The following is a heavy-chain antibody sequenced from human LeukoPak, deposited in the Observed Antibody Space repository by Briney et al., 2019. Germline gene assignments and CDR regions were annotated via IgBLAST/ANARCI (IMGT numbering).Heavy chain of an antibody. Sequence: SETLSLTCTVSGGSISSYYWSWLRQPPGKGLEWIGYIYYSGSTNYNPSLKSRVTISVDTSKNQFSLKLSSVTAADTAVYYCAREKSRDGYNTFDYWGQGTLVTVSS. CDR1: GGSISSYY. V-gene: IGHV4-59*01. J-gene: IGHJ4*02. CDR2: IYYSGST. CDR3: AREKSRDGYNTFDY. D-gene: IGHD5-24*01.